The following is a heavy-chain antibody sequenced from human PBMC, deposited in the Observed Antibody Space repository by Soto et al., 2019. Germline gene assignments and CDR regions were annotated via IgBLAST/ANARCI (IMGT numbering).Heavy chain of an antibody. Sequence: QMQLVQSGAEVKERGSSVTISCKTSGGTFNTYALTWVRQAPGQGLEWIGGIIPMFGIKNVAQRFQGRVTINAEESLTTAYREMTSLRSDDTAVYYCAKEAGDHWGQGTLVTVSS. V-gene: IGHV1-69*01. CDR2: IIPMFGIK. D-gene: IGHD3-10*01. CDR3: AKEAGDH. J-gene: IGHJ4*02. CDR1: GGTFNTYA.